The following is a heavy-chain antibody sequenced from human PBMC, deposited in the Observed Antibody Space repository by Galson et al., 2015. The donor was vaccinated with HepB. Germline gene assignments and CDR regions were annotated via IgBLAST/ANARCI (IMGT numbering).Heavy chain of an antibody. CDR2: IYPGDSDT. J-gene: IGHJ4*02. V-gene: IGHV5-51*01. Sequence: QSGAEVKKPGESLKISCKGSGYKFSSQWIGWVRQMSGKGLEWMGTIYPGDSDTRYNPSFQGQVTISADKSISTAFLQWSSLKASDTAMYYCARHIDGDYGDYWGQGTLVTVSS. CDR1: GYKFSSQW. D-gene: IGHD4-17*01. CDR3: ARHIDGDYGDY.